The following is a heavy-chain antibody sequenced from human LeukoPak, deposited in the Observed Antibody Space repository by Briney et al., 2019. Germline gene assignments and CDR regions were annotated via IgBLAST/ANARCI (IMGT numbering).Heavy chain of an antibody. Sequence: SETLSLTCAVYGGSFSGYYWSWIRQPPGKGLEWIGEINHSGSTNYNPSLKSRVTISVDTSKNQFSLKLSSVTAADTAVYYCARIRAKGSSGYRYYYYGMDVWGQGTTVTVSS. CDR2: INHSGST. J-gene: IGHJ6*02. D-gene: IGHD3-22*01. V-gene: IGHV4-34*01. CDR1: GGSFSGYY. CDR3: ARIRAKGSSGYRYYYYGMDV.